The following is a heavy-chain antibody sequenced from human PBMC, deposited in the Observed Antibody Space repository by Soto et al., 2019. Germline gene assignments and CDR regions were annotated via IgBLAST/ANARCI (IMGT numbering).Heavy chain of an antibody. Sequence: PGWSLSLSCAASGFTFSSYWMSWVRQAPGKGLEWVANIKQDGSEKYYVDSVKGRFTISRDNAKNSLYLQMNSLRAEDTAVYYCARGTTVTTNYYGMDVWGQGTTVTVSS. V-gene: IGHV3-7*01. J-gene: IGHJ6*02. CDR3: ARGTTVTTNYYGMDV. CDR2: IKQDGSEK. D-gene: IGHD4-17*01. CDR1: GFTFSSYW.